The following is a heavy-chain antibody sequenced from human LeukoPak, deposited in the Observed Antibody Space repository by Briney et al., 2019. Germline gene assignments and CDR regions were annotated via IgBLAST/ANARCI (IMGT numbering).Heavy chain of an antibody. Sequence: SETLSLTCTVSGGSISSSSYYWVWIRQPPGKELEWFVSIYYSGSTYYNPSLKSRVTISVDTSKNQYSLKLSSVTAADTAVYYCARGRYYYDTSGYWVFDPWGQGNLVTVSS. CDR2: IYYSGST. V-gene: IGHV4-39*01. J-gene: IGHJ5*02. CDR3: ARGRYYYDTSGYWVFDP. D-gene: IGHD3-22*01. CDR1: GGSISSSSYY.